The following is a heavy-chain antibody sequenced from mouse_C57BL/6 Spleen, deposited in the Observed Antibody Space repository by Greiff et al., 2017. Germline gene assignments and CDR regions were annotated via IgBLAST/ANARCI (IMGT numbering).Heavy chain of an antibody. J-gene: IGHJ1*03. CDR2: INPSNGGT. Sequence: VKLQQPGTELVKPGASVKLSCKASGYTFTSYWMHWVKQRPGQGLEWIGNINPSNGGTNYNEKFKSKATLTVDKSSSTAYMQLSSLTSEDSAVYYCARESHYYGSSPWYFDVWGTGTTVTVSS. CDR3: ARESHYYGSSPWYFDV. V-gene: IGHV1-53*01. CDR1: GYTFTSYW. D-gene: IGHD1-1*01.